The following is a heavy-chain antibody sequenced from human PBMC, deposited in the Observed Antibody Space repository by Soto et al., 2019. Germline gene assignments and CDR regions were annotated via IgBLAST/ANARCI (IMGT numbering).Heavy chain of an antibody. V-gene: IGHV3-30-3*01. CDR1: GFTFSSYA. CDR2: ISYDGSNK. Sequence: QVQLVESGGGVVQPGRSLRLSCAASGFTFSSYAMHWVRQAPGKGLEWVAVISYDGSNKYYADSVKGRFTISRDNSKNTLYLQMNSLRAEDTAVYYCARDQSSSEFDPWGQGTLVTVSS. D-gene: IGHD2-15*01. J-gene: IGHJ5*02. CDR3: ARDQSSSEFDP.